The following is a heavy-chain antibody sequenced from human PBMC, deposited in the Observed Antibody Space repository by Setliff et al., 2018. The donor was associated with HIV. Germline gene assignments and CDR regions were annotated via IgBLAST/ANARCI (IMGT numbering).Heavy chain of an antibody. V-gene: IGHV4-61*09. D-gene: IGHD2-2*01. CDR3: AKEGGYCSGTTCFGFDY. CDR2: IYTSGST. CDR1: GGSISSGSYY. Sequence: SETLSLTCTVSGGSISSGSYYWSWIRQPAGKGLEWIGHIYTSGSTNYNPSLKSRVTISEDTSKRQFSLRVNSVTAADTAVYYCAKEGGYCSGTTCFGFDYWGQGTLVTVSS. J-gene: IGHJ4*02.